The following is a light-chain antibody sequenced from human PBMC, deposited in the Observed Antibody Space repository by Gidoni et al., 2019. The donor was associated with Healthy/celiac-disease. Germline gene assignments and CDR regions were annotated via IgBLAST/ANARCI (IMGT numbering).Light chain of an antibody. V-gene: IGKV1-5*03. J-gene: IGKJ2*01. CDR2: KAS. Sequence: SPSTLSASVGDRVTITCRASQSISSWLAWYQQKPGKAPKLLIYKASSLERGVPSRFSDSGSGTEFTLTISSLQPDDFATYYCQQYNSYMYTFGQRTKLEIK. CDR3: QQYNSYMYT. CDR1: QSISSW.